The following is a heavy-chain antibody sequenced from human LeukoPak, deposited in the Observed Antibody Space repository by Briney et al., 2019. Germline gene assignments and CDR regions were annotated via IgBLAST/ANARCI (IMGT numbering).Heavy chain of an antibody. J-gene: IGHJ4*02. CDR2: MNPNSGNT. CDR3: ARGIHDYGDPFDY. D-gene: IGHD4-17*01. V-gene: IGHV1-8*01. CDR1: GYTFTSYD. Sequence: ASVKVSCKASGYTFTSYDINWVRQATGQGLEWMGWMNPNSGNTGYAQKFQGRVTMTRNTSIGTAYMELSSLRSEDTAVYYCARGIHDYGDPFDYWGQGTLVTVSS.